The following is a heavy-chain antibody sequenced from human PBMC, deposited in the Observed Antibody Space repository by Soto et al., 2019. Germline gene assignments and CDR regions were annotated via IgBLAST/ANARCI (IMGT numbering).Heavy chain of an antibody. CDR2: IYPGDSDT. Sequence: RESLKISCQGSGYSFTSYWIGWLRQMPGRGLEGMGIIYPGDSDTRYRPSFQGQVTISADKSISTAYLQWSSLKASDTAMYYCARTMLTGYYYDSSGYSAFDIWGQGTMVTVSS. J-gene: IGHJ3*02. CDR1: GYSFTSYW. CDR3: ARTMLTGYYYDSSGYSAFDI. V-gene: IGHV5-51*01. D-gene: IGHD3-22*01.